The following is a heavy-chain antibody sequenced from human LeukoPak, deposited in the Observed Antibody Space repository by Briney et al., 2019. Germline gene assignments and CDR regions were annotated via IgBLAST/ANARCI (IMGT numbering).Heavy chain of an antibody. Sequence: PGGSLRLSCAASGFTFSNYAMSWVRQAPGKGLEWVSAISGSGGSTYYADSVKGRFTISRDNAENTLYLQMNSLRAEDTAVYFCARGNAHAFDIWGQGTMVTVSS. J-gene: IGHJ3*02. CDR3: ARGNAHAFDI. V-gene: IGHV3-23*01. CDR1: GFTFSNYA. CDR2: ISGSGGST. D-gene: IGHD1-1*01.